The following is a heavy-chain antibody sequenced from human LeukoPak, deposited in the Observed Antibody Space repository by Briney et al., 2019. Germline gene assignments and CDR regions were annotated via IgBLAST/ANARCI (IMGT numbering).Heavy chain of an antibody. D-gene: IGHD3-3*01. V-gene: IGHV3-7*01. CDR1: GFTFSSYW. CDR3: ARVTYDDFWSGYSDY. CDR2: IKQDGSEK. Sequence: PGGSLRLSCAASGFTFSSYWMSWVRQAPGKGLEWVANIKQDGSEKYYVDSVKGRFTISRDNAKNSLYLQMNSLRAEDTAVYYCARVTYDDFWSGYSDYWGQGTLVTVSS. J-gene: IGHJ4*02.